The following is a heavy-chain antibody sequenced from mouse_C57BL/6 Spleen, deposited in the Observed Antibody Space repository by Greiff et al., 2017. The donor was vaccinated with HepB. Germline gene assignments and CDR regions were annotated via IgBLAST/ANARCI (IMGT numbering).Heavy chain of an antibody. J-gene: IGHJ4*01. Sequence: EVQGVESGGGLVQPGGSLSLSCAASGFTFTDYYMSWVRQPPGKALEWLGFIRNKANGYTTEYSASVKGRFTISRDNSQSILYLQMNALRAEDSATYYCARSGFSYAMDYWGQGTSVTVSS. CDR1: GFTFTDYY. CDR2: IRNKANGYTT. CDR3: ARSGFSYAMDY. V-gene: IGHV7-3*01.